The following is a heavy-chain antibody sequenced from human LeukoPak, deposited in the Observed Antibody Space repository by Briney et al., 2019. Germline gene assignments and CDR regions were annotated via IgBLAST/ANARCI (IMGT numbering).Heavy chain of an antibody. Sequence: GGSLRLSCAASGFTFSSYSMNWVRQAPGKGLEWVSYISSSSSTIYYADSVKGRFTISRDNAKNSLYLQMNSLRDEDTAVYYCARGSRDYYYYYYMGVWGKGTTVTVSS. J-gene: IGHJ6*03. CDR3: ARGSRDYYYYYYMGV. CDR1: GFTFSSYS. V-gene: IGHV3-48*02. D-gene: IGHD1-26*01. CDR2: ISSSSSTI.